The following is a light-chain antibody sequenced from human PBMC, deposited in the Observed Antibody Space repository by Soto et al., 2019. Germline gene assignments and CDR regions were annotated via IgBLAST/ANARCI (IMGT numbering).Light chain of an antibody. Sequence: DIVMTQSPDSLAVSLGERATINCKSSQSLLYTSNNKIYLAWYQQKPGQPPKLLISWASIRESGVPDRFSGSGSGTDFTLTIRSLQAEDVAVYYCQQYYGPPRTFGQGTKVEIK. CDR1: QSLLYTSNNKIY. J-gene: IGKJ1*01. V-gene: IGKV4-1*01. CDR3: QQYYGPPRT. CDR2: WAS.